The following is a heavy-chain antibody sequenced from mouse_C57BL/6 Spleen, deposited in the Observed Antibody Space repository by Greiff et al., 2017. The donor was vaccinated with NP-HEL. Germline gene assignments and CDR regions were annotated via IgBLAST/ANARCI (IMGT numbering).Heavy chain of an antibody. D-gene: IGHD2-1*01. CDR1: GYTFTDYN. J-gene: IGHJ3*01. CDR3: ARASYGNWFAY. CDR2: INPNNGGT. V-gene: IGHV1-18*01. Sequence: VQLQQSGPELVKPGASVKIPCKASGYTFTDYNMDWVKQNHGKSLEWIGDINPNNGGTIYNQKFKGKATLTVDKSSSTAYMELRSLTSEDTAVYYCARASYGNWFAYWGQGTLVTVSA.